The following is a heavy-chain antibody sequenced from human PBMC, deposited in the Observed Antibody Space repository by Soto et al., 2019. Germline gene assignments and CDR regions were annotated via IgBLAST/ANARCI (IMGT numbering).Heavy chain of an antibody. Sequence: SETLSLTXTVSGGSISSGDYYWSWIRQPPGQGLEWIGYIYSSGRTYYTPSLKSRLIISVDTSKRQFSLNLSSVTAADTAVYYCARSPRGLGNFDYWGQGTLVTVSS. J-gene: IGHJ4*02. CDR2: IYSSGRT. CDR1: GGSISSGDYY. D-gene: IGHD3-10*01. V-gene: IGHV4-30-4*01. CDR3: ARSPRGLGNFDY.